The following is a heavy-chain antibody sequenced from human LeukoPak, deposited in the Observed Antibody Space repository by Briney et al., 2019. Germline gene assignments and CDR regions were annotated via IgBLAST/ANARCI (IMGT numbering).Heavy chain of an antibody. Sequence: PGGSLRLSCAASGFTFGSYAMSWVRQAPGKGLEWVSTIIGGGENTYYADSVRGRFTISRDNSKTTLHLQMNGLRPEDTAVYYCAKVLTGSQDYWGQGTLVTVSS. CDR1: GFTFGSYA. CDR3: AKVLTGSQDY. D-gene: IGHD7-27*01. V-gene: IGHV3-23*01. CDR2: IIGGGENT. J-gene: IGHJ4*02.